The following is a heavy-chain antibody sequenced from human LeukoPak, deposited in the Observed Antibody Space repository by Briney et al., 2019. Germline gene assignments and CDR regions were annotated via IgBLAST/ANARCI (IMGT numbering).Heavy chain of an antibody. CDR2: IYYSGST. V-gene: IGHV4-39*07. CDR3: ATHVVESNWFDP. D-gene: IGHD2-15*01. Sequence: PSETLSLTCTVSGGSISSSSYYWGWIRQPPGTGLEWIGSIYYSGSTYYNPSLKSRVTISVDTSKNQFSLKLSSVTAADTAVYYCATHVVESNWFDPWGQGTLVTVSS. J-gene: IGHJ5*02. CDR1: GGSISSSSYY.